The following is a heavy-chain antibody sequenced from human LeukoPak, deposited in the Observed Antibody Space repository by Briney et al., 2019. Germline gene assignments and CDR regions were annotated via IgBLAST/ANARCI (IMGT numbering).Heavy chain of an antibody. Sequence: GGSLRLSCAASGFTFSSYAMHWVRQAPGKGLEYVSAISSNGGSTYYANSVKGRFTISRDNSKNTLYLQMNGLRAEDTAVYYCARLGAAWAFDIWGQGTMVTVSS. CDR3: ARLGAAWAFDI. D-gene: IGHD6-13*01. V-gene: IGHV3-64*01. J-gene: IGHJ3*02. CDR1: GFTFSSYA. CDR2: ISSNGGST.